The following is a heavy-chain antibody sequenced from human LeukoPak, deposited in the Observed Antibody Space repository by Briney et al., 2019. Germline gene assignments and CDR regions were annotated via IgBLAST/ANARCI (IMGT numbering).Heavy chain of an antibody. Sequence: PSETLSLTCTVSGGSISSYYWSWIRQPPGKGLEWIGYIYYSGSTNHNPSLKSRVTISVDTSKNQFSLKLSSVTAADTAVYYCARARTILKPFDYWGQGTLVTVSS. CDR1: GGSISSYY. CDR3: ARARTILKPFDY. V-gene: IGHV4-59*01. CDR2: IYYSGST. D-gene: IGHD3-9*01. J-gene: IGHJ4*02.